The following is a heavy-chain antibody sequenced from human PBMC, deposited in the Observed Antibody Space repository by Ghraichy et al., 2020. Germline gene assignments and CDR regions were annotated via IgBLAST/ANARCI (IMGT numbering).Heavy chain of an antibody. J-gene: IGHJ4*02. CDR3: ARDNDRDRSYYFDS. CDR2: ISSRGST. V-gene: IGHV4-4*07. CDR1: GGSITSYF. D-gene: IGHD1-1*01. Sequence: SETLSLTCTVSGGSITSYFWSWVRQPAGQGLEWIGRISSRGSTNYNPSLKTRVTMSVDTSKNQFSLKVTSVTAADTALYYCARDNDRDRSYYFDSWGQGTLVTVSS.